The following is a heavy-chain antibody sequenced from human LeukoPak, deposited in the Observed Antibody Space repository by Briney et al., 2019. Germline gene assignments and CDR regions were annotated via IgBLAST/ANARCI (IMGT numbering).Heavy chain of an antibody. V-gene: IGHV3-9*01. CDR1: GFTFDDYA. Sequence: GGSLRLSCAASGFTFDDYAMHWVRQAPGKGLEWVSGISWNSGNIGYADSVKGRFTISRDNAKNSLYLQMNSLRPEDTALYYCAKDYDGYSGYDWGVHAFDVWGQGTMVTVSS. CDR3: AKDYDGYSGYDWGVHAFDV. D-gene: IGHD5-12*01. J-gene: IGHJ3*01. CDR2: ISWNSGNI.